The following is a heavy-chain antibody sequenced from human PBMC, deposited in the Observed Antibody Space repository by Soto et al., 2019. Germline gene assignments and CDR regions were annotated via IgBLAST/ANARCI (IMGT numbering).Heavy chain of an antibody. CDR2: INHSGST. V-gene: IGHV4-34*01. Sequence: SETLSLTCAVYGGSFSGYYWSWIRQPPGKGLEWIGEINHSGSTNYNPSLKSRVTISVDTSKNQFSLKLSSVTAADTAVYYCARGFGDYDILTGYSRVYYYGMDVWGQGTTVT. J-gene: IGHJ6*02. CDR1: GGSFSGYY. D-gene: IGHD3-9*01. CDR3: ARGFGDYDILTGYSRVYYYGMDV.